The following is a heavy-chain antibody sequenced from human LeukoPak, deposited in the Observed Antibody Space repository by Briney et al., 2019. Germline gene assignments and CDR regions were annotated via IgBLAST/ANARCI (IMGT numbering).Heavy chain of an antibody. CDR2: IGDSGDTT. V-gene: IGHV3-23*01. CDR3: ARVRMDLYMDV. CDR1: GFIFSGYA. J-gene: IGHJ6*03. Sequence: GGSLRLSCAASGFIFSGYAMSWVRQVPGKGLEWVSTIGDSGDTTYYADSVKGRFTISRDNSKNTLYLQMNSLRAEDTAVYYCARVRMDLYMDVWGKGTTVTVSS. D-gene: IGHD2-15*01.